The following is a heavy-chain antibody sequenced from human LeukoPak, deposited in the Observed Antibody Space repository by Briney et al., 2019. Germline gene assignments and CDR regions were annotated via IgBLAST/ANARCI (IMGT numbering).Heavy chain of an antibody. CDR3: ARRLRWLQSLSGFDY. V-gene: IGHV4-34*01. CDR1: GGSFSGYY. J-gene: IGHJ4*02. D-gene: IGHD5-24*01. Sequence: SETLSLTCAVYGGSFSGYYWSWIRQPPGKGLEWIGEINHSGSTNYNPSLKSRVTISVDTSKNQFSLKLSSVTAADTAVYYCARRLRWLQSLSGFDYWGQGTLVTVSS. CDR2: INHSGST.